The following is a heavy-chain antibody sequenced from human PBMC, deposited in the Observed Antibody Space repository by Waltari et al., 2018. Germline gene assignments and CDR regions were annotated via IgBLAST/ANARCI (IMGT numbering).Heavy chain of an antibody. J-gene: IGHJ4*02. V-gene: IGHV3-23*04. Sequence: EVQLVESGGGLVQPGGSLRLSCAASGFTFSNYAMSWVRQDPGKGLEWVSAISGSGGNTYYADSVKGRFTISRDNSKNTVYLQMNSLRAEDTAVYYCAKSDRFGGVVVGFDYWGQGTLVTVSS. CDR2: ISGSGGNT. CDR3: AKSDRFGGVVVGFDY. D-gene: IGHD3-16*02. CDR1: GFTFSNYA.